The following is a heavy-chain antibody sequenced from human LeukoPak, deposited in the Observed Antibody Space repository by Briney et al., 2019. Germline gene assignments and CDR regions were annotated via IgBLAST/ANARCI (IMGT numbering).Heavy chain of an antibody. CDR3: ARSYSNHLFGMDV. D-gene: IGHD4-11*01. V-gene: IGHV3-66*01. CDR2: MYSGGST. J-gene: IGHJ6*02. CDR1: GFTFSSYS. Sequence: GGSLRLSCAASGFTFSSYSMNWVRQAPGKGLEWVSVMYSGGSTYYADSVKGRVAISRDNSQNTVFLQMNSARVEDTAVYYCARSYSNHLFGMDVWGQGTAVTVSS.